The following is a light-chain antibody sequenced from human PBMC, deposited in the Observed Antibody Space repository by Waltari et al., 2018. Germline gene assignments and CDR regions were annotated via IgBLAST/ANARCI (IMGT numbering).Light chain of an antibody. J-gene: IGKJ1*01. CDR3: QQYYSYPWT. CDR1: QSISSW. V-gene: IGKV1-5*03. CDR2: KAS. Sequence: DIQMTQSPSTLSASVGDSVTITCRASQSISSWLAWYQQKPGKAPKLLIDKASSLESGVPSRFSGSGSGTEFTLTISSLQPDDFATYYCQQYYSYPWTFGQGTKVEIK.